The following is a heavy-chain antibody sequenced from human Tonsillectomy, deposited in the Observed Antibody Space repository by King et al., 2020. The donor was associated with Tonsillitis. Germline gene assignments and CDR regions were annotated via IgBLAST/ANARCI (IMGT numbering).Heavy chain of an antibody. Sequence: VQLVESGGGVVQPGRSLRLSCAASGFTFSSYAMHWVRQAPGKGLEWVAVISYDGSNKYYADSVKGRFTISRDNSKNTLYLQMNSLRAEDTAVYYCGSGSYYRGDYAFDIWGQGTMVTVSS. V-gene: IGHV3-30-3*01. D-gene: IGHD3-10*01. CDR1: GFTFSSYA. J-gene: IGHJ3*02. CDR3: GSGSYYRGDYAFDI. CDR2: ISYDGSNK.